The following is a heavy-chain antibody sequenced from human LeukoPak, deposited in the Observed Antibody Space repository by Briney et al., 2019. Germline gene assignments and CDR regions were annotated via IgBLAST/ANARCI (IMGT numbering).Heavy chain of an antibody. CDR1: GYTFTSYD. CDR3: ANWEYCSSTSCYTDHDAFDI. D-gene: IGHD2-2*02. Sequence: ASVKVSCKASGYTFTSYDINWVRQATGQGLEWMGWMNPNSGNTGYAQKFQGRVTMTRNTSISTAYMELSSLRAEDTAVYYCANWEYCSSTSCYTDHDAFDIWGQGTMVTVSS. CDR2: MNPNSGNT. V-gene: IGHV1-8*01. J-gene: IGHJ3*02.